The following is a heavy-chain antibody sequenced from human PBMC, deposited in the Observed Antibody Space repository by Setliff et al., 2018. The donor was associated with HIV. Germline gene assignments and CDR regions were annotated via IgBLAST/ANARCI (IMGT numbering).Heavy chain of an antibody. Sequence: SETLSLTCAVSGDSVSNDNYYWGWIRQPPGKGLEWIGSFHYSGTPNYNPSLRGRVDISVDTSKNHFSLRLTSVTAADTAAYYCASPSDYYENSGLDYWGQGKLVTVSS. V-gene: IGHV4-39*02. J-gene: IGHJ4*02. CDR1: GDSVSNDNYY. D-gene: IGHD3-22*01. CDR3: ASPSDYYENSGLDY. CDR2: FHYSGTP.